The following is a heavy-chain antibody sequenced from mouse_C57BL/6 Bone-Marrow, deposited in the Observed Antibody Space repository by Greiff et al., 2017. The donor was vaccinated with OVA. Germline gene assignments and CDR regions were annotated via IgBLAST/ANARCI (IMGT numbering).Heavy chain of an antibody. CDR3: ARNSYYSNYVAWFAY. Sequence: QVQLQQPGAELVKPGASVKLSCKASGYTFTSYWMQWVKQRPGQGLAWIGEIDPSDSYTNYNQKFKGKATLTVDTSSSTAYMQLSSLTSEDSAVYYCARNSYYSNYVAWFAYWGQGTLVTVSA. CDR2: IDPSDSYT. V-gene: IGHV1-50*01. D-gene: IGHD2-5*01. J-gene: IGHJ3*01. CDR1: GYTFTSYW.